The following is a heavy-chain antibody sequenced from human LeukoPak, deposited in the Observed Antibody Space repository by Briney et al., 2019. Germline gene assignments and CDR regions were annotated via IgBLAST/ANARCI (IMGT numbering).Heavy chain of an antibody. CDR1: GFRFSDFT. D-gene: IGHD3-16*01. J-gene: IGHJ5*02. CDR3: GKEGGA. Sequence: GGSLRLSCAASGFRFSDFTMTWVRQAPGKGPEWVSAIGSLGGSTYYAYSLGGRLILSRDNSKDMLYLQMNSLKVEDTATYYCGKEGGAWGQGTKVTVSS. V-gene: IGHV3-23*01. CDR2: IGSLGGST.